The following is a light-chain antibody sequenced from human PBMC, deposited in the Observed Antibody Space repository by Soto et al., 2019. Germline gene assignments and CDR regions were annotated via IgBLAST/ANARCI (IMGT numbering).Light chain of an antibody. J-gene: IGKJ5*01. V-gene: IGKV3-15*01. CDR3: QQYNNWPLA. Sequence: EIVMTQSPATLSVSPGERVTLSCRASHSVSSNLAWYRQKPGQSPRLLIYGASTRTTGIPARFSGSGSGTEFTLTISSLQSEDFAVYFCQQYNNWPLAFGQGTRLEIK. CDR1: HSVSSN. CDR2: GAS.